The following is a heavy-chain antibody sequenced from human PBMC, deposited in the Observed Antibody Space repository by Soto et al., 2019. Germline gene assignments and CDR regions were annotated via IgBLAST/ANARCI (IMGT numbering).Heavy chain of an antibody. CDR1: GYTFTGYY. J-gene: IGHJ6*04. CDR3: ARGGGGEWLYYYYYGMDV. D-gene: IGHD3-3*01. CDR2: INPNSGGT. V-gene: IGHV1-2*02. Sequence: ASVKVSCKASGYTFTGYYMHWVRQAPGQGLEWMGWINPNSGGTNYAQKFQGRVTMTRDTSISTAYMELSRLRSDDTAVYYWARGGGGEWLYYYYYGMDVWGKGITVTVSS.